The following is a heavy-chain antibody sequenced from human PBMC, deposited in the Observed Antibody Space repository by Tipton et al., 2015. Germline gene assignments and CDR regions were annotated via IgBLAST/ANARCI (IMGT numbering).Heavy chain of an antibody. Sequence: TLSLTCTVSGGSINSYYWSWIRQPPGKGLEWIGSISHSGNTYYNPSLKSRVTMSRDTSKNQFSLKLTSVTAADTAVYYCARFRYYGSESERGYFHGLDVWGQGTTVTVSS. V-gene: IGHV4-59*04. CDR1: GGSINSYY. CDR2: ISHSGNT. D-gene: IGHD3-10*01. J-gene: IGHJ6*02. CDR3: ARFRYYGSESERGYFHGLDV.